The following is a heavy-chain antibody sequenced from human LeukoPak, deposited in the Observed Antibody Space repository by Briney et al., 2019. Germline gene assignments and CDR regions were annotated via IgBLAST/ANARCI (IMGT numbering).Heavy chain of an antibody. V-gene: IGHV1-2*02. CDR2: INPNSGGT. D-gene: IGHD6-13*01. CDR3: ARDGGHSSSWYWRDYYYYYMDV. J-gene: IGHJ6*03. CDR1: GYTFTGYY. Sequence: ASVKVSCKASGYTFTGYYMHWVRQAPGQGLEWMGWINPNSGGTSYAQKFQGRVTMTRDTSISTAYMELSRLRSDDTAVYYCARDGGHSSSWYWRDYYYYYMDVWSKGTTVTVSS.